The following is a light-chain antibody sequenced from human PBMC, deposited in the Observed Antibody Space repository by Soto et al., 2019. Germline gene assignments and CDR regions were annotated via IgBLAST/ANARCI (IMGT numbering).Light chain of an antibody. J-gene: IGLJ1*01. Sequence: QSVLTQPPSASGSPGQSVSISCTGTSGDVGGYNYVSWYQQHPGKAPKLMIFEVSERPSGVPDRFSASKSGNTASLTVSGLQAEDEADYYCSSYAGSNNYVFGTGTRSPS. CDR2: EVS. CDR1: SGDVGGYNY. V-gene: IGLV2-8*01. CDR3: SSYAGSNNYV.